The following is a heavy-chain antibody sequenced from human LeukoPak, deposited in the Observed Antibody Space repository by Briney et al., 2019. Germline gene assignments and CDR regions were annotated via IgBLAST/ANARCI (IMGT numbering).Heavy chain of an antibody. CDR1: GYTFTSYD. D-gene: IGHD6-13*01. Sequence: SSVKVSCKASGYTFTSYDINWVRQATGQGLEWMGCMNPNSGNTGYAQKFQGRVTITRNASISTAYMELSSLRSEDTAVYYCARRRSIAAAGKYWFDPWGQGTLVTVSS. J-gene: IGHJ5*02. CDR2: MNPNSGNT. V-gene: IGHV1-8*03. CDR3: ARRRSIAAAGKYWFDP.